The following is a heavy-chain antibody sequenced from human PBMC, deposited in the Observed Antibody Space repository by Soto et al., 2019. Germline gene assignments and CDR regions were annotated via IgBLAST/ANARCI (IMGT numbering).Heavy chain of an antibody. CDR1: GIDLSIYW. CDR3: TKDTFGGRDS. Sequence: EAQLVESGGGLVQPGGSLRLSCTGSGIDLSIYWMHWVRQAPGKGLVWVSRINPGSTTISYADSVKGRFTISRDNAENTLFLHMNSLSAEDTGVYYCTKDTFGGRDSWGQGTLVTVSS. CDR2: INPGSTTI. J-gene: IGHJ4*02. D-gene: IGHD2-15*01. V-gene: IGHV3-74*01.